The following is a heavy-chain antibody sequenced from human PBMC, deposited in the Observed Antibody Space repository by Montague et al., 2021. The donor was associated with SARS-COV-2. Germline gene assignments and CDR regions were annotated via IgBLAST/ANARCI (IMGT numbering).Heavy chain of an antibody. Sequence: SETLSLTCAVYGGSFSGYYWSWIRQPPGKGLEWIGEINHSGSTNYNPSLKSQVTISVDTSKNQFSLKLSSVTAADTAVYYCTREGYQVLWSDYYYYGVDVWGQGTTVTVSS. D-gene: IGHD2-2*01. CDR3: TREGYQVLWSDYYYYGVDV. CDR1: GGSFSGYY. V-gene: IGHV4-34*01. J-gene: IGHJ6*02. CDR2: INHSGST.